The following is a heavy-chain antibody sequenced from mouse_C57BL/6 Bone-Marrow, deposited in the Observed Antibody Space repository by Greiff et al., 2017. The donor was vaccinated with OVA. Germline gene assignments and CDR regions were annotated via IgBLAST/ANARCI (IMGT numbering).Heavy chain of an antibody. CDR1: GYTFTSYG. V-gene: IGHV1-81*01. Sequence: QVQLQQSGAELARPGASVQLSCKASGYTFTSYGISWVKQRTGQGLEWIGEIYPRSGNTYYNEKFKGKATLTADKSSSTAYMERRSLTSDDSAVYFCARRTTVVDYFDYWGQGTTLTVSS. J-gene: IGHJ2*01. D-gene: IGHD1-1*01. CDR2: IYPRSGNT. CDR3: ARRTTVVDYFDY.